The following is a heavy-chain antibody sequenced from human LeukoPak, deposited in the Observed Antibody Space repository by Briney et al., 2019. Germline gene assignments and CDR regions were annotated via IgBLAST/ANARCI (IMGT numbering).Heavy chain of an antibody. D-gene: IGHD1-26*01. CDR1: GGSFSGYY. J-gene: IGHJ3*02. CDR3: ARVGLWELSILGAFDI. Sequence: SETLTLTCAVYGGSFSGYYWSWIRQPPGKGLEWIGEINHCGSPNYKPSLKSRVTISVDTSKNQFSLKLSSVTAADTAVYYCARVGLWELSILGAFDIWGQGTMVTVSS. CDR2: INHCGSP. V-gene: IGHV4-34*01.